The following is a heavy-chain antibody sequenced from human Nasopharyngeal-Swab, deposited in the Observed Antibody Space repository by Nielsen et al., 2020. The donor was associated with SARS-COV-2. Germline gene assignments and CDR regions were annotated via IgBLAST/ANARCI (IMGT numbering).Heavy chain of an antibody. Sequence: WIRQPPGKGLEWVSVIYSGGSTYYADSVKGQFTISRDNSKNTLYLQMNSLRAEDTAVYYCARDQYGDYGDYWGQGTLVTVSS. V-gene: IGHV3-53*01. J-gene: IGHJ4*02. CDR3: ARDQYGDYGDY. D-gene: IGHD4-17*01. CDR2: IYSGGST.